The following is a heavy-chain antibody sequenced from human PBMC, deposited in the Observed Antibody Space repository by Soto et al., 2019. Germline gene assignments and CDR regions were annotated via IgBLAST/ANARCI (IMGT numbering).Heavy chain of an antibody. D-gene: IGHD6-25*01. CDR3: ATTSVVAAAGFDP. CDR1: GFNFTNYG. V-gene: IGHV3-30*03. CDR2: IANNGNKK. Sequence: QVHLVESGGGVVQPGKSLRLSCGASGFNFTNYGMQWVRQAPGKGLEWVAIIANNGNKKFYSDSVKGRFTVSRDNSKNTLFLQMNGLRPEDTAVYYCATTSVVAAAGFDPWGHGTRVIVSS. J-gene: IGHJ5*02.